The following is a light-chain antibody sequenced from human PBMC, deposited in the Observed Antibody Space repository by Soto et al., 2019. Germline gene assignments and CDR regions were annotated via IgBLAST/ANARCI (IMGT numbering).Light chain of an antibody. J-gene: IGKJ2*01. CDR3: QQYGSSPPYT. CDR1: QSVSSSY. CDR2: GAS. Sequence: EIVLTQSPGTLSLSPGERATLSCRASQSVSSSYLAWYQQKPGQAPRLLFYGASSRATGIPDRFSGSGSGTDFTLTIRRLEPEDFAVYYCQQYGSSPPYTFGQGTKLEIK. V-gene: IGKV3-20*01.